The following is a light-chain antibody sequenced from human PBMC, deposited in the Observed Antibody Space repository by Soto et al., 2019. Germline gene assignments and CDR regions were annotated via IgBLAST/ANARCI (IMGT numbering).Light chain of an antibody. J-gene: IGKJ3*01. V-gene: IGKV2-28*01. Sequence: DIVMTQSPLSLPVTPGEPASISCRSSQSLLHSNGYNYLDWYLQKPVQYPQLLIYLGSNRSSGVPDRFSGSGSGTYFTLTISRVEADEVGVYYWMQDLQLRTFRRGVKVDIX. CDR3: MQDLQLRT. CDR2: LGS. CDR1: QSLLHSNGYNY.